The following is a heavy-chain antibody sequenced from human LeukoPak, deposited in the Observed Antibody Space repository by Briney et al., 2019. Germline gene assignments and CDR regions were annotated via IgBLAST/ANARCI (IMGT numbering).Heavy chain of an antibody. CDR1: GYPFTSYA. Sequence: ASVKVSCKASGYPFTSYAIHWVRQAPGQRLEWMGWINAGNGQTKYSQKFQRRVTITRDTSASTAYMELSSLRSEDTAVYYCARAGVVEMATIGFDYWGQGTLVTVSS. CDR2: INAGNGQT. D-gene: IGHD2-15*01. J-gene: IGHJ4*02. V-gene: IGHV1-3*01. CDR3: ARAGVVEMATIGFDY.